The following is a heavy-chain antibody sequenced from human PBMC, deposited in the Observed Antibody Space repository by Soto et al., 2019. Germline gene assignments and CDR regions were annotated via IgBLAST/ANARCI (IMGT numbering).Heavy chain of an antibody. D-gene: IGHD3-10*01. CDR2: INHSGST. Sequence: PSETLSLTCAVYGGSFSGYYWSWIRQPPGKGLEWIGEINHSGSTNYNPSLKSRVTISVDTSKNQFSLKLSSVTAADTAVYYCARPWFGAYYYYYGMDVWGQGTTVTVSS. J-gene: IGHJ6*02. V-gene: IGHV4-34*01. CDR1: GGSFSGYY. CDR3: ARPWFGAYYYYYGMDV.